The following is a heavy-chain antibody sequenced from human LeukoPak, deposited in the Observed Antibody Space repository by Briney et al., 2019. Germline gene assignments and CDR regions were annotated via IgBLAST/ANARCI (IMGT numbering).Heavy chain of an antibody. CDR3: ARDDILTGYPYGMDV. J-gene: IGHJ6*02. D-gene: IGHD3-9*01. Sequence: GASVKVSCKASGYTFTSYGISWVRQAPGQGLEWMGWISAYNGNTNYAQKLQGRVTMTTDTSTSTAYMELRSLRSDDTAVYYCARDDILTGYPYGMDVWGQGTTVTVSS. CDR2: ISAYNGNT. V-gene: IGHV1-18*01. CDR1: GYTFTSYG.